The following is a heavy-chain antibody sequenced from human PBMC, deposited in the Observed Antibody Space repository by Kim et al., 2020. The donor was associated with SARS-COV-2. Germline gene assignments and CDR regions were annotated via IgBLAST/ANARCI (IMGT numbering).Heavy chain of an antibody. V-gene: IGHV4-39*01. CDR3: ARHQRDSSGGYVAFYYYYMDV. CDR2: AHYSGNT. CDR1: GGSLSSSSYY. D-gene: IGHD6-19*01. J-gene: IGHJ6*03. Sequence: SETLSLTCTVSGGSLSSSSYYWGWIRQPPGKGLEWIGTAHYSGNTYYNPSLKSRVTISVDTSKNQFSLKLGSVTAADTAVYYCARHQRDSSGGYVAFYYYYMDVWGKGTTVTVSS.